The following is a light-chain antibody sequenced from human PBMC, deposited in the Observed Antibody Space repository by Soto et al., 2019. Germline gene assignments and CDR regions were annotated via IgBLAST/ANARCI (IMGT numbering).Light chain of an antibody. Sequence: EIVMTQSPATLSVSPGERATLSCRASQSVSSNLAWYQQKPGQAPRLLIYGASTRATGIPARFSGSGSGTDFTLTNSSLQSEDFAVYYCQQYNNVPPYTFGQGTKLEIK. J-gene: IGKJ2*01. CDR2: GAS. CDR3: QQYNNVPPYT. CDR1: QSVSSN. V-gene: IGKV3D-15*01.